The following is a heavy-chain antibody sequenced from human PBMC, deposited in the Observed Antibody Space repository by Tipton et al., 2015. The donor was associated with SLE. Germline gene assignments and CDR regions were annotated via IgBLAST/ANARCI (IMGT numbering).Heavy chain of an antibody. D-gene: IGHD3-10*01. CDR2: INHSGST. CDR1: GGSFSGYY. CDR3: ARGFTMVRGLFDY. J-gene: IGHJ4*02. Sequence: TLSLTCAVYGGSFSGYYWSWIRQPPGKGLEWIGEINHSGSTNYNPSLKSRVTISVDTSKNQISLKLSSVTAADTAVYYCARGFTMVRGLFDYWGQGTLVTVSS. V-gene: IGHV4-34*01.